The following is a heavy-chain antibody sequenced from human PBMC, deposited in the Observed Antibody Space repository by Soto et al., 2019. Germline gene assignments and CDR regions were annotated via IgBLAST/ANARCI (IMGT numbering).Heavy chain of an antibody. V-gene: IGHV4-61*01. J-gene: IGHJ6*02. CDR1: GGSVRSGNHF. CDR3: AQGGEPLGYYGLDV. CDR2: MYYTGVT. Sequence: SETLSLTCSVSGGSVRSGNHFWNWIRQPPGRGLEWLGYMYYTGVTNYNPSLKSRVSMSVDTSKDQFSLNLTSLTAADTAVYYCAQGGEPLGYYGLDVWGQGTTVTVS.